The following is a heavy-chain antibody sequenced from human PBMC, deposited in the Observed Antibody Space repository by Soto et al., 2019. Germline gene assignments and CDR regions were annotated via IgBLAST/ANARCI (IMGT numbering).Heavy chain of an antibody. Sequence: ASVKVSCKASVYTFTSYAMHWVRQAPGQRLEWMGWINAGNGNTKYSQKFQGRVTITRDTSASTAYMELSSLRSEDTAVYYCAGDSYKMTTVIPFDYWGQGTLVTVSS. J-gene: IGHJ4*02. CDR1: VYTFTSYA. CDR3: AGDSYKMTTVIPFDY. CDR2: INAGNGNT. V-gene: IGHV1-3*01. D-gene: IGHD4-4*01.